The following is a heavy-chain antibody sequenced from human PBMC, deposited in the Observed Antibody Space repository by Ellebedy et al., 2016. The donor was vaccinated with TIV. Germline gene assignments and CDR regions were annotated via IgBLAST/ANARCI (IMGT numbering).Heavy chain of an antibody. CDR3: ARRWELLGGWYFDL. J-gene: IGHJ2*01. D-gene: IGHD1-26*01. Sequence: ASVKVSCKASGYTFTTYDINWVRQATGQGLEWMGWMNPNSGNTGYAQKFQGRVTMTRNTSISTAYLQWSSLEASDTAMYYCARRWELLGGWYFDLWGRGTLVTVSS. V-gene: IGHV1-8*01. CDR2: MNPNSGNT. CDR1: GYTFTTYD.